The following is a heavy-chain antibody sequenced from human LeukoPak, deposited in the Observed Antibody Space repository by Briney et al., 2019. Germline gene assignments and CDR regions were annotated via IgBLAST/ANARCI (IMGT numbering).Heavy chain of an antibody. D-gene: IGHD3-3*01. J-gene: IGHJ2*01. Sequence: GGSLRLSCAASEFTFSSYWMSWVRQAPGKGLEWVAVIWYDGSNKYYADSVKGRFTISRDSSKNTLYLQMNSLRAEDTAVYYCARDKQSDDFWSGYSLGYFDLWGRGTLVTVSS. V-gene: IGHV3-33*08. CDR2: IWYDGSNK. CDR3: ARDKQSDDFWSGYSLGYFDL. CDR1: EFTFSSYW.